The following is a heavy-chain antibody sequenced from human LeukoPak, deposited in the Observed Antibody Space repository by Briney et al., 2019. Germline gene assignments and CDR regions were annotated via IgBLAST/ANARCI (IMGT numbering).Heavy chain of an antibody. CDR1: GGTFSSYA. CDR2: IIPIFGTA. Sequence: ASVKVSCKASGGTFSSYAISWVRQAPGQGLEWMGGIIPIFGTANYAQKFQGRVTITADESTSTAYMELSSLRSEDTAVYYCARAKGSSGWYETDYYYYMDVWGKGTTVTISS. CDR3: ARAKGSSGWYETDYYYYMDV. D-gene: IGHD6-19*01. J-gene: IGHJ6*03. V-gene: IGHV1-69*13.